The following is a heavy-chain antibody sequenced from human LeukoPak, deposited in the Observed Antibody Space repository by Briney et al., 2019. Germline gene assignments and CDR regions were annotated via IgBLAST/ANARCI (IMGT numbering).Heavy chain of an antibody. V-gene: IGHV4-4*07. CDR1: GGSISSYY. CDR3: AKESVFGVVEDY. J-gene: IGHJ4*02. CDR2: IYASGST. D-gene: IGHD3-3*01. Sequence: PSETLSLTCTVSGGSISSYYWSWIRQPAGKGLEWIGRIYASGSTNYNPSLKSRVTMSVDTSKNQFSLKLSSVTAADTAVYYCAKESVFGVVEDYWGQGTLVTVSS.